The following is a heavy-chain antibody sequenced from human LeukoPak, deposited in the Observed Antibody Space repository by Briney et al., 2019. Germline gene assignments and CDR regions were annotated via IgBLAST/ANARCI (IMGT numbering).Heavy chain of an antibody. D-gene: IGHD6-13*01. V-gene: IGHV4-39*07. CDR1: GGSISSSNYY. J-gene: IGHJ4*02. CDR3: ARALYWSSWTLVFDY. Sequence: SETLSLTCTVSGGSISSSNYYWGWIRQPPGRGLEWIGSIYYSGSSYYNPSLKSRVTISVDTSKNQFSLKLSSVTAADTAVYYCARALYWSSWTLVFDYWGQGTLVTVSS. CDR2: IYYSGSS.